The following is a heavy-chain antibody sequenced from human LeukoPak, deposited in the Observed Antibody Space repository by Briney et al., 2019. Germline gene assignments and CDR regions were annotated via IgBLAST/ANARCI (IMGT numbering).Heavy chain of an antibody. CDR1: GFTFSSYA. CDR3: AKYLGDTVTYYFDY. D-gene: IGHD4-17*01. Sequence: GGSLRLSCAASGFTFSSYAMSWVRQAPGKGLEWVSAISGSSGSTYYADSVKGRFTISRDNSKNTLYLQMNSLRAEDTAVYYCAKYLGDTVTYYFDYWGQGTLVTVSS. CDR2: ISGSSGST. V-gene: IGHV3-23*01. J-gene: IGHJ4*02.